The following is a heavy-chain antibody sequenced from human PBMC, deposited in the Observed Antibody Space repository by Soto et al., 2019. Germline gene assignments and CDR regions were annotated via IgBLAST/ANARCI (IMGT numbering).Heavy chain of an antibody. CDR3: ARSSSPTIFGVEDY. D-gene: IGHD3-3*01. CDR2: ISYDGSNK. Sequence: QVQLVESGGGVVQPGRSLRLSCAASGFTFSSYAMHWVRQAPGKGLEWVAVISYDGSNKYYADSVKGRFTISRDNSKNTLYLQMNSLRAEDTAMYYCARSSSPTIFGVEDYWGQGTLVTVSS. V-gene: IGHV3-30-3*01. CDR1: GFTFSSYA. J-gene: IGHJ4*02.